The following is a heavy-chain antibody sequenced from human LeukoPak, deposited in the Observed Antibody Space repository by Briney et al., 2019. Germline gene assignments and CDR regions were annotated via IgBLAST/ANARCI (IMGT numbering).Heavy chain of an antibody. Sequence: QRGGSLRLSCAASGFTFSSDAMSWVRQAPGKGLEWVSTITSGGSTYYPDSVKGRITISRDNSKNTLYLQMNSLTADDTAVYYCAKYVVAASTYYFDYWGQGTLVTVSS. V-gene: IGHV3-23*01. CDR1: GFTFSSDA. J-gene: IGHJ4*02. CDR2: ITSGGST. CDR3: AKYVVAASTYYFDY. D-gene: IGHD2-15*01.